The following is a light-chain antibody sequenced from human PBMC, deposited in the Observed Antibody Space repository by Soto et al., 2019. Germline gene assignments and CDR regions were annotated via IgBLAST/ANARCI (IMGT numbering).Light chain of an antibody. CDR2: DVS. Sequence: QSALTQPASVSGSPGQSITISCTGTSSDVGGYNYVSWYQQHPGKAPKLMIYDVSARPSGVSHRFSGSKSDNTASLTISGLQAEDEADYYCSSYTSSSTVIFGGGTKLTVL. V-gene: IGLV2-14*01. J-gene: IGLJ2*01. CDR1: SSDVGGYNY. CDR3: SSYTSSSTVI.